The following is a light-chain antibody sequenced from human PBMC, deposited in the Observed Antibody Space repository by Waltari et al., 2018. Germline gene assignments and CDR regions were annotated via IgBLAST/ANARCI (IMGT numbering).Light chain of an antibody. CDR3: QSADSSGTYYV. V-gene: IGLV3-25*03. CDR1: ALPTEY. J-gene: IGLJ1*01. CDR2: KDE. Sequence: SYELTQSPSQSVSPGQTATIPCSGDALPTEYVYWYQQKPEQAPVLIIYKDEERPPGIPERFSGSSSGTTATLTISGVQAEDEADYYCQSADSSGTYYVFAAGTKVTVL.